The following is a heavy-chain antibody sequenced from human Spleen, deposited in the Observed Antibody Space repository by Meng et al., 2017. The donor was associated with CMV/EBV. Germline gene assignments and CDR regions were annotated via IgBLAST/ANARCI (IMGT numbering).Heavy chain of an antibody. CDR1: GGSISGHY. D-gene: IGHD2-2*01. CDR3: TRARPGSIYYFDD. CDR2: LHYSGST. Sequence: QGQRPGSGPGLVKPPETLSLTCTVSGGSISGHYWNWIRQPPGKGLEWIGYLHYSGSTNYNPSLQSRVTISVDTSKNQFSLKLSSVTAADTAVYYCTRARPGSIYYFDDWGQGTLVTVSS. J-gene: IGHJ4*02. V-gene: IGHV4-59*11.